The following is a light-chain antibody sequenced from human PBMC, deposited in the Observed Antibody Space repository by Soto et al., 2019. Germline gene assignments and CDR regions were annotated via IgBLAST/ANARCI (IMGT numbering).Light chain of an antibody. CDR1: QSINTW. J-gene: IGKJ3*01. CDR2: RAA. V-gene: IGKV1-5*03. Sequence: DIQMTQSPSSLSASVGDRVTITCRASQSINTWLAWYQQKPGKAPNLLIYRAANLVNGVPSRFSGSGSGTEFTLTISSLQPDDFSIYYCQQYETYSGTFGPGTKVDL. CDR3: QQYETYSGT.